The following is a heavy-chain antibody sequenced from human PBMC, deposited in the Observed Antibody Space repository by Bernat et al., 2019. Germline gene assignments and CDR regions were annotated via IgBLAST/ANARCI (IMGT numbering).Heavy chain of an antibody. Sequence: EVQLLESGGGLVQPGGSLRLSCAASGFTFNTYGMSWVRQAPGKGLEWVSGISGSGGNTYYADSVKGRFTISRDNSKNTLYLQMNGLRAEDTAIYYCAKDPSRVAPYYVEYWGQGTLVTFYS. V-gene: IGHV3-23*01. CDR3: AKDPSRVAPYYVEY. J-gene: IGHJ4*02. D-gene: IGHD3-10*01. CDR2: ISGSGGNT. CDR1: GFTFNTYG.